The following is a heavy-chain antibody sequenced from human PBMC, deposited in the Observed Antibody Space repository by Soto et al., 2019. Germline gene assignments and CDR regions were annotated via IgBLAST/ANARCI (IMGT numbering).Heavy chain of an antibody. Sequence: QAQLVESGGGVVQPGRSLRLSCAASGFTFSSYGMHWVRQAPGTGLEWVAVISYDGGLQHYADSVKGRFTISRDNSKNMVLLQMISLRAEETAVYYCVSDRGYGHASVPYSWGQGTLVSVSS. CDR1: GFTFSSYG. CDR3: VSDRGYGHASVPYS. D-gene: IGHD5-18*01. V-gene: IGHV3-30*03. J-gene: IGHJ4*02. CDR2: ISYDGGLQ.